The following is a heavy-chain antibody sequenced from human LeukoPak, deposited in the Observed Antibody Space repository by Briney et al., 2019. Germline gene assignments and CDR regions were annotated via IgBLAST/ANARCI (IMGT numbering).Heavy chain of an antibody. D-gene: IGHD3-22*01. CDR2: IYTSGST. Sequence: PSQTLSLTCTVSGGSLSSGSYYWSWIRQPAGKGLEWIGRIYTSGSTNYNPSLKSRVTISVDTSKNQFSLKLSSVTAADTAVYYCARETSYYYDSSGYYLPPDYWGQGTLVTVSS. V-gene: IGHV4-61*02. CDR3: ARETSYYYDSSGYYLPPDY. J-gene: IGHJ4*02. CDR1: GGSLSSGSYY.